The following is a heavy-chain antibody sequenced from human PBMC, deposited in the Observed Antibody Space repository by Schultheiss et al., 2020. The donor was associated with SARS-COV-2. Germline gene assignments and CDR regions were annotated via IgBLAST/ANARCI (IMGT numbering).Heavy chain of an antibody. V-gene: IGHV3-13*01. D-gene: IGHD3-22*01. CDR3: ARDYHDYIGAYDSSGYKSYYYYGMDV. CDR1: GFTFSSYD. Sequence: GESLKISCAASGFTFSSYDMHWVRQATGKGLEWVSAIGTAGDTYYPGSVKGRFTISRENAKNSLYLQMNSLRAEDTAVYYCARDYHDYIGAYDSSGYKSYYYYGMDVWGQGTTVTVSS. CDR2: IGTAGDT. J-gene: IGHJ6*02.